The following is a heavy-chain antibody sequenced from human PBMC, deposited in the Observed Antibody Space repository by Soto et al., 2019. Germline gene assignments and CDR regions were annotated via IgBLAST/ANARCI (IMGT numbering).Heavy chain of an antibody. J-gene: IGHJ4*02. Sequence: QVQLVESGGGVVQPGRSRRLSVAASGFPFSKYGMHWLRQAPGKGLDWVAIIRYDGSKKYYGDAVKGRFTITRDNSKDTLFLQMNSLRADDTAMYYCERLGGSGGDSIEHWGQGTLVTVSS. V-gene: IGHV3-33*01. CDR2: IRYDGSKK. CDR1: GFPFSKYG. D-gene: IGHD3-10*01. CDR3: ERLGGSGGDSIEH.